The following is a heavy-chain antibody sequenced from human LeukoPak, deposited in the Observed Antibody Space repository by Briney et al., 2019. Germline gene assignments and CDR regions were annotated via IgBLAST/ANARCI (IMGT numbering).Heavy chain of an antibody. CDR2: IIPIFGTT. Sequence: ASVKVSCKASGGTFSSYAISWVRQAPGQGLEWMGGIIPIFGTTNYAQKFQGRVTITADESTSTTYMELSSLRSEDTAVYYCANSDLGDYYDSSGHRAAFDIWGQGTMVTVSS. J-gene: IGHJ3*02. D-gene: IGHD3-22*01. CDR3: ANSDLGDYYDSSGHRAAFDI. CDR1: GGTFSSYA. V-gene: IGHV1-69*01.